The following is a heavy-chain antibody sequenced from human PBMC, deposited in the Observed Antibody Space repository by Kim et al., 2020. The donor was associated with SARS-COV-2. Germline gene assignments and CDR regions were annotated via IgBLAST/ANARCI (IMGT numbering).Heavy chain of an antibody. CDR1: GYTFTSYG. V-gene: IGHV1-18*01. J-gene: IGHJ5*02. Sequence: ASVKVSCKASGYTFTSYGISWVRQAPGQGLEWMGWISAYNGNTNYAQKLQGRVTMTTDTSTSTAYMELRSLRSDDTAVYYCARGEASGYSGYTPAWFDPWGQGTLVTVSS. CDR2: ISAYNGNT. CDR3: ARGEASGYSGYTPAWFDP. D-gene: IGHD5-12*01.